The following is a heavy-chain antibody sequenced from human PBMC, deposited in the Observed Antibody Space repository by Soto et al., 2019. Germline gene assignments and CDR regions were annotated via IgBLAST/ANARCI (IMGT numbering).Heavy chain of an antibody. D-gene: IGHD2-15*01. CDR1: GGSISSYY. CDR2: IYYSGST. CDR3: ARAVVVAATWSGQTHAFDI. J-gene: IGHJ3*02. Sequence: PSETLSLTCTVSGGSISSYYWSWIRQPPGKGLEWIGYIYYSGSTNYNPSLKSRVTISVDTSKNQFSLKLSSVTAADTAVYYCARAVVVAATWSGQTHAFDIWGQGTMVTVSS. V-gene: IGHV4-59*01.